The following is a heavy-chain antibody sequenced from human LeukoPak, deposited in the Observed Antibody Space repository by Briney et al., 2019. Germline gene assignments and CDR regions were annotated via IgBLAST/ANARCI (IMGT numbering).Heavy chain of an antibody. CDR1: GVSMSSYY. J-gene: IGHJ6*02. CDR3: ARDRRYYDTSGTVYYDAMDV. D-gene: IGHD3-22*01. Sequence: SETLSLTCTVSGVSMSSYYWSWTRQPPGKGLEWIGYVSYSGSTNYNPSPKSRVTISVDTSKNHFSLKLSSVTAADTAVYYCARDRRYYDTSGTVYYDAMDVWGQGTTVTVSS. CDR2: VSYSGST. V-gene: IGHV4-59*01.